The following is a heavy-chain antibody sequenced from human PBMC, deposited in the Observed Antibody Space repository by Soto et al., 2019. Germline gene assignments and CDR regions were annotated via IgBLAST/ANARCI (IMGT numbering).Heavy chain of an antibody. D-gene: IGHD2-15*01. CDR2: INSDGSFT. V-gene: IGHV3-74*01. J-gene: IGHJ4*02. CDR3: ARGYSDTSGGSYYSPFDF. Sequence: EVQMVESGGGLVQPGGSLRLSCAASGFAFSTYWMLWVRQDPEKGLVWVSRINSDGSFTSYADSVKGRFTISRDNAKNTLYLQMNCLRAEDTAVYYCARGYSDTSGGSYYSPFDFWGQGTLVTVSS. CDR1: GFAFSTYW.